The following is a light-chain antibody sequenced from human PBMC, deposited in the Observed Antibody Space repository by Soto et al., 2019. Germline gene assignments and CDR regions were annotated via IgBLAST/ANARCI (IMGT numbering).Light chain of an antibody. CDR2: DVN. CDR1: SSDIGAFAY. CDR3: CSYAGTYTAYV. V-gene: IGLV2-11*01. Sequence: QSVLTQPRSVSGSPGQSVTISCTGTSSDIGAFAYVSWYQQHPGKAPKPVTYDVNKRPSGVPDRFSGSKSGNTASLTISGLQADDEADYYCCSYAGTYTAYVFGTGTKLTVL. J-gene: IGLJ1*01.